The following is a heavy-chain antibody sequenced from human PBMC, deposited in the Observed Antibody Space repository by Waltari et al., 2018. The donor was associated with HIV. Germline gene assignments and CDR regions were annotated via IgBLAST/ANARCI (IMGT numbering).Heavy chain of an antibody. D-gene: IGHD3-10*01. V-gene: IGHV4-39*01. CDR3: ARQDRGGGREEVLAF. CDR2: VYYTGTT. Sequence: LLLRESGPGLVKPSGTLSLTCNVTGESVNSRSHYWAWLRLSPGKGLEWIASVYYTGTTYYRTSLKSRATVSVDPSKSQFSLKLKSVTAEDTALYYCARQDRGGGREEVLAFWGQGLLVSVSS. CDR1: GESVNSRSHY. J-gene: IGHJ4*01.